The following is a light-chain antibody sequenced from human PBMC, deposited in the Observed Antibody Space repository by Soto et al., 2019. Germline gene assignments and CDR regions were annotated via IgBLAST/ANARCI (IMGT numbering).Light chain of an antibody. Sequence: QSVLTQPASVSGSPGQSITISCTGTSSDVGGYNFVSWYQQHPGKAPKLMIYEVSNRPSGISDRFSGSKSGNTASLTISGLQAADEADYYCSSYTSSTTILFGGGTKVTVL. CDR2: EVS. J-gene: IGLJ2*01. V-gene: IGLV2-14*01. CDR1: SSDVGGYNF. CDR3: SSYTSSTTIL.